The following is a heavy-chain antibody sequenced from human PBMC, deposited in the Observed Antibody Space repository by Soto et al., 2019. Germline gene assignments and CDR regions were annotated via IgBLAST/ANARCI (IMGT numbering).Heavy chain of an antibody. Sequence: SVKASWKASRGTFGSYAIRWVRQAPVQGLEWMGGIIPIFGTANYAQKFQGRFSMTRDTSITTAYMELSSLRYEDTAVYYCVRGFGNSWNTGGYNWFDFWGQGTLVTVSS. CDR1: RGTFGSYA. CDR2: IIPIFGTA. J-gene: IGHJ5*01. V-gene: IGHV1-69*05. CDR3: VRGFGNSWNTGGYNWFDF. D-gene: IGHD1-1*01.